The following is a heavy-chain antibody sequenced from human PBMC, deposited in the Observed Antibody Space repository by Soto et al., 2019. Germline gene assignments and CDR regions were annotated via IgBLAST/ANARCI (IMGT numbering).Heavy chain of an antibody. V-gene: IGHV2-5*02. CDR1: GFSLSTSGLG. CDR3: AHRDLITFGGLIAAFDY. CDR2: IYWDDDK. Sequence: QITLKESGPTLVKPTQTLTLTCTFSGFSLSTSGLGVGWIRQPPGKALEWLALIYWDDDKRYSPSLKSRLTITKDTSKNQVVLRMTNMDPVDTATYYCAHRDLITFGGLIAAFDYWGQGTLVTFSS. D-gene: IGHD3-16*02. J-gene: IGHJ4*02.